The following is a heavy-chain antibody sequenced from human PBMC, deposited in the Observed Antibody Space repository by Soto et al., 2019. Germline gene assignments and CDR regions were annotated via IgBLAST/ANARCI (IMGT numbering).Heavy chain of an antibody. V-gene: IGHV1-69*02. CDR2: IIPILGIA. J-gene: IGHJ4*02. Sequence: ASVKVSCKASGGTFSSYTISWVRQAPGQGLEWMGRIIPILGIANYAQKFQGRVTITADKSTSTAYMELSSLRSEDTAVYYCARGLGGNSKGLDYWGQGTQVTVSS. D-gene: IGHD2-21*01. CDR3: ARGLGGNSKGLDY. CDR1: GGTFSSYT.